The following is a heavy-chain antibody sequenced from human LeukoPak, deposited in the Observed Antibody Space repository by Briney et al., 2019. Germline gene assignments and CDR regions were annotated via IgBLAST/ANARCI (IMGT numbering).Heavy chain of an antibody. CDR3: ARGVRLGELYY. Sequence: ASVKVSCKTSGYTFNIYGVNWVRQAPGQGLEWMGWISGKNGNTDYAEKSQDRVTMTTDTSTSTAYMELRSLRSEDTAIYYCARGVRLGELYYWGQGSLVTVSS. CDR1: GYTFNIYG. V-gene: IGHV1-18*01. D-gene: IGHD3-16*01. CDR2: ISGKNGNT. J-gene: IGHJ4*02.